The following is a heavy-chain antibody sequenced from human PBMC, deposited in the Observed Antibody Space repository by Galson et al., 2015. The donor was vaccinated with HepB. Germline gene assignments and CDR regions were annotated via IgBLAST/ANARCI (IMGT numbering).Heavy chain of an antibody. D-gene: IGHD1-26*01. J-gene: IGHJ4*02. CDR2: ISPSSAYI. V-gene: IGHV3-21*01. CDR3: TRERKVGATTGDY. CDR1: GFTFRPYS. Sequence: SLRLSCAASGFTFRPYSLNWVHQAPGKGLEWVSSISPSSAYIYYADSVKGRFTISRDDAENSLFLQMNSLRAEDTGVYYCTRERKVGATTGDYWGQGTLVTVSS.